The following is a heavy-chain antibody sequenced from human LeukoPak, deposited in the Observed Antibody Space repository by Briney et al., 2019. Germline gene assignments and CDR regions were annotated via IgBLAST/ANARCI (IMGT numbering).Heavy chain of an antibody. D-gene: IGHD3-16*02. V-gene: IGHV4-59*01. CDR3: ARSKITFGGVIVPPDY. CDR1: GGSISSYY. Sequence: SETLSLTCTVSGGSISSYYWSWIRQPPGKGPEWIGYIYYSGSTNYNPSLKSRVTISVDTSKNQFSLKLSSVTAADTAVYYCARSKITFGGVIVPPDYWGQGTLVTVSS. CDR2: IYYSGST. J-gene: IGHJ4*02.